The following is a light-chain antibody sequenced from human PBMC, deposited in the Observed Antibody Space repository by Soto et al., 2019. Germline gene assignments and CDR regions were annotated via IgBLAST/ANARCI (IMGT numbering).Light chain of an antibody. CDR3: HQYGSSPYT. Sequence: EIVLTQSPGTLSLSPGERATLSCRASQSVSSSYLAWYQQKSGQAPRLLLYGSSSRATGIPDRFSGSGSGTVFTLTINRLELDDFAVYYCHQYGSSPYTFGQGTKLEI. CDR2: GSS. J-gene: IGKJ2*01. V-gene: IGKV3-20*01. CDR1: QSVSSSY.